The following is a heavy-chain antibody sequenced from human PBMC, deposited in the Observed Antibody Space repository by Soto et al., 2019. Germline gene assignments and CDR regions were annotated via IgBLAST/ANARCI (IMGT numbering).Heavy chain of an antibody. Sequence: EVQLLESGGGLVHPGGSLRLSCAVSGFTFSSYAMNWVRQAPGKGLEWVSAISGSGSSTYYADSVKGRFTISRDNSKNTLYLQMNSLRADDTAVYYCAKGRGLGTPVPAATPSDYWGQGTLVTVSS. D-gene: IGHD2-2*01. V-gene: IGHV3-23*01. CDR3: AKGRGLGTPVPAATPSDY. J-gene: IGHJ4*02. CDR2: ISGSGSST. CDR1: GFTFSSYA.